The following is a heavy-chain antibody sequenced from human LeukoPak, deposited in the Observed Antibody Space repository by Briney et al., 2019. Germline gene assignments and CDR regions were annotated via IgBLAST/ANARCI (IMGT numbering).Heavy chain of an antibody. CDR1: GGSFSGYY. Sequence: SETLSLTCAVYGGSFSGYYWSWIRQPPGMGLEWIGCIYYTGSTYYNASLKSRVTISVDTSKNQFSLNLTSVTAADTAVYYCTRDHYLSGFTWGQGTLVTVSS. V-gene: IGHV4-34*11. J-gene: IGHJ4*02. D-gene: IGHD3-10*01. CDR2: IYYTGST. CDR3: TRDHYLSGFT.